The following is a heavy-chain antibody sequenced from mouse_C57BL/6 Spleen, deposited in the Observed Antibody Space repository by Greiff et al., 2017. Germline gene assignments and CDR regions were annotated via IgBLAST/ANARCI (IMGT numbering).Heavy chain of an antibody. CDR2: IDPNSGGT. J-gene: IGHJ3*01. V-gene: IGHV1-72*01. Sequence: QVQLQQPGAELVKPGASVKLSCKASGYTFTSYWMHWVKQRPGRGLEWIGRIDPNSGGTKYNEKFKSKATLTVDKPSSTAYMQLSSLTSEDSAVYYDARSGTTVVATPAWFAYWGQGTLVTVSA. CDR1: GYTFTSYW. CDR3: ARSGTTVVATPAWFAY. D-gene: IGHD1-1*01.